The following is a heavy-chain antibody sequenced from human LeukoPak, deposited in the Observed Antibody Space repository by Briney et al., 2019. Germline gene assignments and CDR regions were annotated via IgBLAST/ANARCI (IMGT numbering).Heavy chain of an antibody. J-gene: IGHJ4*02. CDR2: IYTSGST. CDR3: ASQAATGNYFDQ. Sequence: SETLSLTCTVSGGSISSYYWSWIRQPAGKGLEWIGRIYTSGSTNYNPSLKSRVTMSVDTSKNQFSLNLSSMTAADPAVYYCASQAATGNYFDQWGQGTLVTVSS. CDR1: GGSISSYY. D-gene: IGHD6-13*01. V-gene: IGHV4-4*07.